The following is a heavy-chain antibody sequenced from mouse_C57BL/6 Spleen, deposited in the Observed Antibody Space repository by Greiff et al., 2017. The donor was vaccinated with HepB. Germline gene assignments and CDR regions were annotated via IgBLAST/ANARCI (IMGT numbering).Heavy chain of an antibody. V-gene: IGHV1-50*01. D-gene: IGHD1-1*01. CDR2: IDPSDSYT. J-gene: IGHJ4*01. Sequence: QVQLQQPGAELVKPGASVKLSCKASGYTFTSYWMQWVNQRPGQGLEWIGEIDPSDSYTTYNQKLKGKATLTVDTYSITAYLQLCRLTSEYSAFYYCARRDYDSNLYAMDYWGQGTSVTVSS. CDR1: GYTFTSYW. CDR3: ARRDYDSNLYAMDY.